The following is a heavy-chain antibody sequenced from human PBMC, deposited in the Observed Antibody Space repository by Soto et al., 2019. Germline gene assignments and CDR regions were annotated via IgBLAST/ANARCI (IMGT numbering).Heavy chain of an antibody. J-gene: IGHJ5*02. CDR1: GYTFTEVS. V-gene: IGHV1-24*01. Sequence: ASVKVSCKVSGYTFTEVSIHWVRQAPGKGLEWMGGFDPDGGETVYAQKFQGRVRMTEDTSTETAYKEVSSLRPEDTAVYYCATVKSKYKRGCIDTWGQGTLVTVSS. CDR3: ATVKSKYKRGCIDT. D-gene: IGHD1-1*01. CDR2: FDPDGGET.